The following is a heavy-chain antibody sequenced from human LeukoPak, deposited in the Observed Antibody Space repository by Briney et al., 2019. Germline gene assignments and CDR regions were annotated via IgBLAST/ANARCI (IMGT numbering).Heavy chain of an antibody. D-gene: IGHD2-15*01. CDR1: RLTFSGSA. Sequence: GGSLRLTCAAPRLTFSGSAMHWVRQASGKGLEWVGRIRSKANSYATAYAASVKGRFTISRDDSKYTAYLQMNSLKTEDTAVYYCTSSYCSGGSCYRRYNYYYYMDVWGKGTTVTVSS. CDR2: IRSKANSYAT. V-gene: IGHV3-73*01. J-gene: IGHJ6*03. CDR3: TSSYCSGGSCYRRYNYYYYMDV.